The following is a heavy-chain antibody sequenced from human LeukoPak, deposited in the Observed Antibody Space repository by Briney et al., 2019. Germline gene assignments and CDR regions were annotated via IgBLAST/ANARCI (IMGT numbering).Heavy chain of an antibody. CDR3: ARAPVTSCRGVLCYPFDY. CDR2: TSSSDAGT. J-gene: IGHJ4*02. D-gene: IGHD2-15*01. CDR1: GFTLNNYA. Sequence: PGGSLRLSCAASGFTLNNYAMSWVRQAPGKGLEWVSATSSSDAGTYHADSVRGRFTISRDNSKNTLYLQMNSLRAEDAAVYYCARAPVTSCRGVLCYPFDYWGQGTLVTVSS. V-gene: IGHV3-23*01.